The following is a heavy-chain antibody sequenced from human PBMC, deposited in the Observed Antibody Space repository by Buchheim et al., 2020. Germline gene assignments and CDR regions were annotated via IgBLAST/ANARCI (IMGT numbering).Heavy chain of an antibody. V-gene: IGHV3-30*04. CDR1: GFTFSSYA. D-gene: IGHD5-18*01. Sequence: QVQLVESGGGVVQPGRSLRLSCAASGFTFSSYAMHWVRQAPGKGLEWVAVISYDGSNKYYADSVKGRFTISRDNSKNTLYLQMNSLRAEDTAVYYCAREAELVLWFDYYGMDVWGQGTT. CDR2: ISYDGSNK. J-gene: IGHJ6*02. CDR3: AREAELVLWFDYYGMDV.